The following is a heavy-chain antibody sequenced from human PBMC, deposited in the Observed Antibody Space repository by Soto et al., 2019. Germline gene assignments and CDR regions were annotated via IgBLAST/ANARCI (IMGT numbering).Heavy chain of an antibody. CDR2: ISYDGSNK. CDR1: GFTFSSYG. V-gene: IGHV3-30*18. Sequence: QVQLVESGGGVVQPGRSLRLSCAASGFTFSSYGMHWVRQAPGKGLEWVAVISYDGSNKYYADSVKGRFTMSRDNSKNTQYLQMSSLIGADTAVYYWAKSILSLDYSGQGTLVLVFS. J-gene: IGHJ4*02. CDR3: AKSILSLDY.